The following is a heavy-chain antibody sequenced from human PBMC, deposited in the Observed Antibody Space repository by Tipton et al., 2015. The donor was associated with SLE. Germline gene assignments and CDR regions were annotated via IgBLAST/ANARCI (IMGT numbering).Heavy chain of an antibody. CDR3: SRDGGYGAYYRPGVYYGMDV. V-gene: IGHV3-53*04. Sequence: QLVQSGGGLVQPGGSLRLSCAASGFTVSSNYMSWVRQAPGKGLEWVSVIYSGGSTYYADSVKGRFTISRANSKNTLYLQMNSLRSADTAVYYCSRDGGYGAYYRPGVYYGMDVWGQGTTVPVSS. CDR2: IYSGGST. D-gene: IGHD4-17*01. J-gene: IGHJ6*02. CDR1: GFTVSSNY.